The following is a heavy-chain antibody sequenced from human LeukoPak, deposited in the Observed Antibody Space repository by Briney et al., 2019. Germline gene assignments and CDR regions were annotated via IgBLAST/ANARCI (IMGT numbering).Heavy chain of an antibody. V-gene: IGHV3-23*01. D-gene: IGHD1/OR15-1a*01. Sequence: GGSLRLSCAASGFTFSIYAMSWVRQAPGKGLEWVSTITGSGDSTDYADSVKGRFTISRDNSKNTLYLQMNSLRVEDTAVYYCARRTSYYFPYWGQGTLVTVSS. CDR1: GFTFSIYA. CDR3: ARRTSYYFPY. CDR2: ITGSGDST. J-gene: IGHJ4*02.